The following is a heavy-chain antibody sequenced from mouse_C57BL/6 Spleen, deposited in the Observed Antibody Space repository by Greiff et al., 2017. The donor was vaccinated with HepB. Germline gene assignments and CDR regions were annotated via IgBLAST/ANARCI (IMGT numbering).Heavy chain of an antibody. Sequence: EVQLVESEGGLVQPGSSMKLSCTASGFTFSDYYMAWVRQVPEKGLEWVANINYDGSSTYYLDSLKSRFIISRDNAKNILYLQMSSLKSEDTATYYCARDGSFDYWGQGTTLTVSS. V-gene: IGHV5-16*01. J-gene: IGHJ2*01. CDR1: GFTFSDYY. CDR3: ARDGSFDY. CDR2: INYDGSST. D-gene: IGHD1-1*01.